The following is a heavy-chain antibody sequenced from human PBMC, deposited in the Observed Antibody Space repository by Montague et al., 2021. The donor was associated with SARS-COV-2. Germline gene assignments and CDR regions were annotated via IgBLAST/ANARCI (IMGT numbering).Heavy chain of an antibody. Sequence: ETLSLICAVYGGSFSDYYWTWIRQPSGKGLEWLGEVNHSGRINYNPSLKSRITISVDTSKNQFSLRLSSVTAADTAVYYCARGRVDTTMILVVSTGAAHYFDSWGQGTLVSVSS. CDR1: GGSFSDYY. CDR2: VNHSGRI. V-gene: IGHV4-34*01. J-gene: IGHJ4*02. D-gene: IGHD3-22*01. CDR3: ARGRVDTTMILVVSTGAAHYFDS.